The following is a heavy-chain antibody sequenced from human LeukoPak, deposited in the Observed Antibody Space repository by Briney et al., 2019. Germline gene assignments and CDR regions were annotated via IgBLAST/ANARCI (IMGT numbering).Heavy chain of an antibody. CDR2: IYYSGNT. CDR3: ARVRVGGTFYYFDY. J-gene: IGHJ4*02. Sequence: PSETLSLTCTVSGASVSSYYWSWIRQPTGKGLEWIGYIYYSGNTNYNPSLDSRATLSVDTSKNQFSLRLTSVTAADTAVYYCARVRVGGTFYYFDYWGQGTLVTVSS. CDR1: GASVSSYY. D-gene: IGHD2/OR15-2a*01. V-gene: IGHV4-59*02.